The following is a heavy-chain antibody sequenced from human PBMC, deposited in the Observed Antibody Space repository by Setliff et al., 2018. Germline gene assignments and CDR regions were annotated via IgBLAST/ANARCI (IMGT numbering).Heavy chain of an antibody. Sequence: ETLSLTCTVSGGSISTNSYYWGWIRQPPGKGLEWIGSIYYIGTTYYNPSLKSRVTISVDTSKNHFSLKLSSVTAADTAVYYCARVEGAADYWGQGTLVTVSS. D-gene: IGHD2-15*01. V-gene: IGHV4-39*07. J-gene: IGHJ4*02. CDR1: GGSISTNSYY. CDR3: ARVEGAADY. CDR2: IYYIGTT.